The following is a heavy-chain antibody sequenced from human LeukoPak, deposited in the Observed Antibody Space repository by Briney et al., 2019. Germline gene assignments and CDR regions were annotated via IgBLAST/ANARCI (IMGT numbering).Heavy chain of an antibody. Sequence: GGSLRLSCAASGFSFGGYWMSWVRQAPGKELQWVANINQDGSQEYYVDSVKGRFTISRDNAKNSLYLQINSLRAEDTAVYYCARDNSRNDLEYWGQGTLVTVSS. V-gene: IGHV3-7*04. J-gene: IGHJ4*02. CDR3: ARDNSRNDLEY. CDR2: INQDGSQE. CDR1: GFSFGGYW. D-gene: IGHD1-1*01.